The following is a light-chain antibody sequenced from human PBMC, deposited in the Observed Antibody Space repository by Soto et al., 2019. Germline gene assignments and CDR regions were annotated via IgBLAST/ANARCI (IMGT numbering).Light chain of an antibody. CDR2: KAS. CDR1: QSISGW. CDR3: QQYNSYSRT. Sequence: DIQMTQSPSTLSASVGDRVTITCRASQSISGWLAWYQRKPGKAPNLLIYKASSLQSAVPSRFSGSGSGTEFTLTISSLQPDDFATYYCQQYNSYSRTFGQGTKVDIK. J-gene: IGKJ1*01. V-gene: IGKV1-5*03.